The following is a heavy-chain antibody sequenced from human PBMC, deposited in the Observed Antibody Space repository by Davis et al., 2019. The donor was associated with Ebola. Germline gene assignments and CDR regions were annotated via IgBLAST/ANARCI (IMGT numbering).Heavy chain of an antibody. Sequence: ASVKVSCKASGGTFSSYAISWVRQAPGQGLEWMGIINPSGGSTSYAQKFQGRVTMTRDTSTSTVYMELSSLRSEDTAVYYCARERGLRELPYFDYWGQGTLVTVSS. CDR1: GGTFSSYA. J-gene: IGHJ4*02. V-gene: IGHV1-46*01. CDR3: ARERGLRELPYFDY. CDR2: INPSGGST. D-gene: IGHD3-10*01.